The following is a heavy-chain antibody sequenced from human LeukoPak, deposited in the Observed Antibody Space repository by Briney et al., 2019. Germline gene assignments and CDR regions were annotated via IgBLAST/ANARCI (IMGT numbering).Heavy chain of an antibody. CDR1: GFTFSSYA. Sequence: PGGSLRLSCAASGFTFSSYAMHWVRQAPGKGLEWVAVISYDGSNKYYADSVKGRFTISRDNSKNTLYLQMNSLRAEDTAVYYCAREAGLGDDSNGPHSFDYWGQGTLVTVSS. V-gene: IGHV3-30-3*01. CDR2: ISYDGSNK. J-gene: IGHJ4*02. D-gene: IGHD3-22*01. CDR3: AREAGLGDDSNGPHSFDY.